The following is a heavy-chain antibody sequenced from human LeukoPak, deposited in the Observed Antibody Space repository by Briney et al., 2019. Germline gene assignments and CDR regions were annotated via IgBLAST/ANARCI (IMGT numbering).Heavy chain of an antibody. Sequence: SETLSLTXAVYGGSFSGYYWSWIRQPPGKGMEWVGEINHSGSTNYNPSLKSRVTISVDTSKNQFSLKLSSVTAADTAVYYCARGVTMVRGVLYYFDYWGQGTLVTVSS. V-gene: IGHV4-34*01. J-gene: IGHJ4*02. CDR3: ARGVTMVRGVLYYFDY. CDR2: INHSGST. D-gene: IGHD3-10*01. CDR1: GGSFSGYY.